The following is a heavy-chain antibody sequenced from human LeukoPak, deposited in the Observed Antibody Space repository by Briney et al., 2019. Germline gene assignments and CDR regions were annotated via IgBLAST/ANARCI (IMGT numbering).Heavy chain of an antibody. D-gene: IGHD1-20*01. CDR2: LYDSGST. CDR1: GGSISSSSYY. CDR3: ARSRITGTIDY. J-gene: IGHJ4*02. Sequence: SETLSLTCTVSGGSISSSSYYWGWIRQPPGKGLEWIGSLYDSGSTHYPPHLKSRVTISVDTCKIQLSLKLSSMTAADTAVYYCARSRITGTIDYWGQGTLVTVSS. V-gene: IGHV4-39*01.